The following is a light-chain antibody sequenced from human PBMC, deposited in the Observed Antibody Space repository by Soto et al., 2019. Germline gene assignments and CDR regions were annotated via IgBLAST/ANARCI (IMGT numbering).Light chain of an antibody. CDR1: QNINSY. Sequence: EIVLTRSPATLSLSPGERATLSCRASQNINSYLAWYQQKPGQAPRLLIYATSNRATGIPARFSGSGSGTDFTLSISSLEPEDFAVYYCQQRSSWPFTSGPGTKVDIK. CDR3: QQRSSWPFT. V-gene: IGKV3-11*01. CDR2: ATS. J-gene: IGKJ3*01.